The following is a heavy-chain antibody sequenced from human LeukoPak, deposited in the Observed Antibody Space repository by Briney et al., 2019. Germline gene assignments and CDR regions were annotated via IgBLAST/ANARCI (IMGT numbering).Heavy chain of an antibody. J-gene: IGHJ4*02. CDR3: ARVRKLVVDY. D-gene: IGHD6-13*01. CDR2: IIPIFGTA. CDR1: GYTFTSYG. Sequence: ASVKVSCKASGYTFTSYGISWVRQAPGQGLEWMGGIIPIFGTANYAQKFQGRVTITADESTSTAYMELSSLRSEDTAVYYCARVRKLVVDYWGQGTLVTVSS. V-gene: IGHV1-69*13.